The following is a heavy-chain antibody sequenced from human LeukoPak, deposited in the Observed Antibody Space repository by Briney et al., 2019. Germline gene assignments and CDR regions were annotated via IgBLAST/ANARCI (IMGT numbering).Heavy chain of an antibody. Sequence: GGSLRLSCTASGFTFGDYAMSWYRQAPGKGLECVGFIRSKDYGGTTEYAASLKGRFTISRDDSKSIAYLQMNSLKTEDTAVYYCTRFRLGGYYSVLGYWGQGTLVTVSS. D-gene: IGHD3-22*01. CDR1: GFTFGDYA. CDR2: IRSKDYGGTT. J-gene: IGHJ4*02. V-gene: IGHV3-49*03. CDR3: TRFRLGGYYSVLGY.